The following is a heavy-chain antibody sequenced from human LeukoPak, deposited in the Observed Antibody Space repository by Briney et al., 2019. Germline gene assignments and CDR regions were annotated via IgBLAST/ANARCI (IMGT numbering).Heavy chain of an antibody. CDR3: AKDATPGNSIWDYFAF. J-gene: IGHJ4*02. Sequence: GGSLRLSCAASGFTFNICAMSWVRQAPGKGLEWVSSIGRTDIYYADSVKGRFTVSRDSSKNTLYLHLNSLRAEDSAVYYCAKDATPGNSIWDYFAFWGQGTVVTVSS. CDR1: GFTFNICA. V-gene: IGHV3-23*01. CDR2: IGRTDI. D-gene: IGHD1-7*01.